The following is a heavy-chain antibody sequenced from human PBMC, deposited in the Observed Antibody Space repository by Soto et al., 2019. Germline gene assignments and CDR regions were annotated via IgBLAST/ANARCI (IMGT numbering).Heavy chain of an antibody. CDR3: ARSFWTRQLVAGDFDY. CDR2: ISAYNGNT. V-gene: IGHV1-18*01. Sequence: QVQLVQSGAEVKKPGASVKVSCKASGYTFTSYGISWVRQAPGQGLEWMGWISAYNGNTNYAQKLQGRVTMTTDTSTSTAYLELRSLRSDDTAVYYCARSFWTRQLVAGDFDYWGQGTLVTVSS. D-gene: IGHD6-13*01. J-gene: IGHJ4*02. CDR1: GYTFTSYG.